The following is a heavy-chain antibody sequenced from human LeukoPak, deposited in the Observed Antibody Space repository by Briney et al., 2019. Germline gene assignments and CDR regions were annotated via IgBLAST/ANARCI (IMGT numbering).Heavy chain of an antibody. Sequence: ASVKVSCKASGYSFSGSDISWVRQAPGQGLEWMGWISTYNGKTNYAQKLQGRVTMTTDTSTSTAYMELRSLTSDDTAVYYCARGGSAAALDLWGQGTLVTVSS. D-gene: IGHD6-13*01. J-gene: IGHJ5*02. CDR1: GYSFSGSD. CDR2: ISTYNGKT. CDR3: ARGGSAAALDL. V-gene: IGHV1-18*01.